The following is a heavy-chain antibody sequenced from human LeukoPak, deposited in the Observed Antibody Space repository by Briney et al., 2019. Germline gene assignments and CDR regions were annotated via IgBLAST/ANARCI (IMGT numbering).Heavy chain of an antibody. D-gene: IGHD3-16*01. CDR2: IWHDGSSE. V-gene: IGHV3-33*01. Sequence: PGGSLRLSCAASGFTFSSRAMHWVRQAPGKRLEWVAAIWHDGSSEYYADSAKGRFTISKDNSKNTLCLQMNSLRAEDTALYYCARDRPGGGINGMDVWGQGTTVIVSS. J-gene: IGHJ6*02. CDR3: ARDRPGGGINGMDV. CDR1: GFTFSSRA.